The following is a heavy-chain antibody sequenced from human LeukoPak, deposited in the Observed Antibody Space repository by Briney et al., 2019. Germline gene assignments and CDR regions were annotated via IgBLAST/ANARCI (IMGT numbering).Heavy chain of an antibody. CDR2: ISGSGDST. Sequence: GGSLRLSCAASGFTFSSYAMSWVRQAPGKGLEWVSGISGSGDSTYYGDSVQGRFTISRDNSKNTLYLQMNTLRAEDTAVYYCAKEKQRNFDYWGQGTLVTVSS. CDR3: AKEKQRNFDY. J-gene: IGHJ4*02. CDR1: GFTFSSYA. V-gene: IGHV3-23*01.